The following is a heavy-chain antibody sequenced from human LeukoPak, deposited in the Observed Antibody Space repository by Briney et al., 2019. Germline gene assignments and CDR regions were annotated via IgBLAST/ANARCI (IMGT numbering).Heavy chain of an antibody. CDR3: ARLNKQGDGYNYPFDY. CDR1: GFTFSSYS. Sequence: GGSLRLSCAASGFTFSSYSMNWVRQAPGKGLEWASSISSSSSYIYYADSVKGRFTISRDNAKNSLYLQMNSLRAEDTAVYYCARLNKQGDGYNYPFDYWGQGTLVTVSS. CDR2: ISSSSSYI. D-gene: IGHD5-24*01. J-gene: IGHJ4*02. V-gene: IGHV3-21*01.